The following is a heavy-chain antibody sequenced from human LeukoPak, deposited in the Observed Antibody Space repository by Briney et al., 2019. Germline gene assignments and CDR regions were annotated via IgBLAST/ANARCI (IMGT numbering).Heavy chain of an antibody. CDR2: ISGGSGFI. Sequence: GGSLTLSCAASGFTFSNYAVKWVRRAPGKELEWVSAISGGSGFIYYAQSMKGRFTISRDNSKSTLYLQMNSLRVEDTAIYYCAKVDGSWLSRARFACWGPGTLVTASS. V-gene: IGHV3-23*01. CDR1: GFTFSNYA. CDR3: AKVDGSWLSRARFAC. J-gene: IGHJ4*02. D-gene: IGHD6-13*01.